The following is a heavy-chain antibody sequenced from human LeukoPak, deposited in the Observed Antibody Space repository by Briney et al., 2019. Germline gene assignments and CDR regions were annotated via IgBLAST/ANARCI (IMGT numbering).Heavy chain of an antibody. CDR1: GGSINSYY. CDR2: IYYSGSP. J-gene: IGHJ4*02. D-gene: IGHD3-22*01. CDR3: ARGQGGSGYYY. V-gene: IGHV4-59*01. Sequence: SETLSLTCTISGGSINSYYWSWIRQPPGKGLEWIGYIYYSGSPNYNPSLKRRVAISVDTSKHQFSLRLTSVTAADTAVYYCARGQGGSGYYYWGQGTLVTVSS.